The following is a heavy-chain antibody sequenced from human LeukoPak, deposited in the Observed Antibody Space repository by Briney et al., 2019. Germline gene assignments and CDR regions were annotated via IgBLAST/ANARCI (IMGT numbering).Heavy chain of an antibody. CDR1: GGSFSGYY. Sequence: SETLSLTCAVYGGSFSGYYWSWIRQPPGNGLEWLGEINHSGSTNYNPSRKSRVTILVDTSKIQFSLKLSSVTAADKAVYYCARKRGRYCSGGSCYSPGTFDIWGQGTMVTVSS. J-gene: IGHJ3*02. D-gene: IGHD2-15*01. CDR2: INHSGST. CDR3: ARKRGRYCSGGSCYSPGTFDI. V-gene: IGHV4-34*01.